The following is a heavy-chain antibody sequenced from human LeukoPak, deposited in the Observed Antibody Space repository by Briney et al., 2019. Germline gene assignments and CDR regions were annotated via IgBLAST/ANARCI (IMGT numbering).Heavy chain of an antibody. CDR3: ATDDYYGSGSYLDY. CDR2: ISSSGSTI. Sequence: GGSLRLSCAASGFTFSDYYMSWIRQAPGKGLEWVSYISSSGSTIYYADSVKGRFTISRDNSKNTLYLQMNSLRAEDTAVYYCATDDYYGSGSYLDYWGQGTLVTVSS. CDR1: GFTFSDYY. V-gene: IGHV3-11*04. D-gene: IGHD3-10*01. J-gene: IGHJ4*02.